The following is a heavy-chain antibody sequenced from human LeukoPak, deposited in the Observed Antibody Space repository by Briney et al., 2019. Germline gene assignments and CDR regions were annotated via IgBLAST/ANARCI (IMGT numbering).Heavy chain of an antibody. CDR3: ARRTRDGGEPYYYYYMDV. J-gene: IGHJ6*03. V-gene: IGHV4-39*01. CDR2: SFYSGST. Sequence: PSETLSLTCIVSGGSISSDSYSWGWIRQPPGRGLEWIGSSFYSGSTYYNPSLKSRVTISVDTSNNQFSLKLSSVTAADTAVYYCARRTRDGGEPYYYYYMDVWGKGTTVTVSS. CDR1: GGSISSDSYS. D-gene: IGHD3-10*01.